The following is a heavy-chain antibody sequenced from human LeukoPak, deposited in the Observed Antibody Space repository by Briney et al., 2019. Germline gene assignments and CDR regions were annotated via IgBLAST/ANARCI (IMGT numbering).Heavy chain of an antibody. CDR1: GYSISSGYY. CDR3: ARNNWSTYYYYYYMDV. J-gene: IGHJ6*03. Sequence: PSETLSLTCAVSGYSISSGYYWGWIRQPPGKGLEWIGSIYHSGSTYYNPSLKSRVTISVDTSKNQFSLKLSSVTAADTAVYYCARNNWSTYYYYYYMDVWGKGTTVTVSS. D-gene: IGHD1-1*01. V-gene: IGHV4-38-2*01. CDR2: IYHSGST.